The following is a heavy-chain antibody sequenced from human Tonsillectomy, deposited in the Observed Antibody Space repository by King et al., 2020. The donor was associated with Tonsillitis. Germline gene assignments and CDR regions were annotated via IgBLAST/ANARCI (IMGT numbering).Heavy chain of an antibody. Sequence: VQLVESGGGVVQPGGSLRLSCAASGFTFSSYGMHWVRQAPGKGLEWVAFIRHDGSSQYYADSVKGRVTISRDNSKKTVYLQMNSLRPEDTAVYYCHTTLTTEYFHHWGQGTLVSVSS. V-gene: IGHV3-30*02. CDR2: IRHDGSSQ. CDR3: HTTLTTEYFHH. D-gene: IGHD4-17*01. CDR1: GFTFSSYG. J-gene: IGHJ1*01.